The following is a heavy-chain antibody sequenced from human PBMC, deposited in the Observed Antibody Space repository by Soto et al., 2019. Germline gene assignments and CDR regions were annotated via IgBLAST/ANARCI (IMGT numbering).Heavy chain of an antibody. CDR3: ARENSRIAPRLFQH. V-gene: IGHV3-30-3*01. CDR1: GFSFSDYA. CDR2: ISPDGTNE. J-gene: IGHJ1*01. Sequence: QVQLVESGGGAVQPGKSLRVSCVASGFSFSDYAMHWARQAPGKGLEWVALISPDGTNEYYAESAKGRFTISRDNSKNTVYLQMSSLRPEDTAIYFCARENSRIAPRLFQHWGHGTLVTVSS. D-gene: IGHD6-6*01.